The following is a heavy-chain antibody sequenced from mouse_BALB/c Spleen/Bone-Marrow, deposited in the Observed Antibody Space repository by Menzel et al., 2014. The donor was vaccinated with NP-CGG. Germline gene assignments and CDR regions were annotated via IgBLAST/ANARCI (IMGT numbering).Heavy chain of an antibody. V-gene: IGHV1S81*02. Sequence: QVQLQQSGAELVKPGASVKLSCKASGYTFTSYYMYWVKQRPGQGLEWIGEINPSNGGTNFNEKFKSKATLTVEKSSSTAYKQLSSLTSEDSAVYYCTRSYYGNYFDVWGAGTTVTVSS. D-gene: IGHD2-1*01. CDR2: INPSNGGT. J-gene: IGHJ1*01. CDR3: TRSYYGNYFDV. CDR1: GYTFTSYY.